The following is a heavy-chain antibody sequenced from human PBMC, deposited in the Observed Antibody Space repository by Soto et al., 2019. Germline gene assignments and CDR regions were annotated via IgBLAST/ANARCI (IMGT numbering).Heavy chain of an antibody. Sequence: SETLSLTCAASGDSISSSNWWSWVRQPPGKRLEWIGEIYHSGSTHYNPSPKSRVTISVDRSKSQFSLRLSSVTAADTAMYYCARKLAPEFFDSWGQGTLVTVSS. D-gene: IGHD6-6*01. V-gene: IGHV4-4*02. CDR2: IYHSGST. CDR3: ARKLAPEFFDS. CDR1: GDSISSSNW. J-gene: IGHJ4*02.